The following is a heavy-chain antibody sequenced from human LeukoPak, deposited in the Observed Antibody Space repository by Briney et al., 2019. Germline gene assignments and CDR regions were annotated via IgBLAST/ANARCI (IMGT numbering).Heavy chain of an antibody. CDR1: GFTVSSNY. CDR3: TTDYGAYCGGDCYKYFQH. V-gene: IGHV3-15*01. J-gene: IGHJ1*01. D-gene: IGHD2-21*02. Sequence: PGGSLRLSCAASGFTVSSNYMSWVRQAPGKGLEWVGRIKSKTDGGTTDYAAPVKGRFTISRDDSKNTLYLQMNSLKTEDTAVYYCTTDYGAYCGGDCYKYFQHWGQGTLVTVSS. CDR2: IKSKTDGGTT.